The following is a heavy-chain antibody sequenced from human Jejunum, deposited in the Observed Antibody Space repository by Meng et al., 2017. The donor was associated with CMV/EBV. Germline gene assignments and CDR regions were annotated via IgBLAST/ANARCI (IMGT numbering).Heavy chain of an antibody. CDR1: GFSPSTSGEG. V-gene: IGHV2-5*02. CDR2: IYRGDDK. J-gene: IGHJ4*02. Sequence: QTTLTRLGPPLVKPTHTLTLSCSFSGFSPSTSGEGVGWIRQPPGKALEWLALIYRGDDKRYSPSLNSRLTIAKDTSKNEVVLTLTNMGPIDTGTYYCAHFVGGYYPSRPDYWGQGTLVTVSS. CDR3: AHFVGGYYPSRPDY. D-gene: IGHD1-26*01.